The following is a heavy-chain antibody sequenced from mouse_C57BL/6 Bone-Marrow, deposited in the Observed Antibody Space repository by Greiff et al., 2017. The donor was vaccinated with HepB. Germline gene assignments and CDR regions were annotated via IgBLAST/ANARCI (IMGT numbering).Heavy chain of an antibody. V-gene: IGHV14-3*01. CDR1: GFNFKNTY. CDR2: IDPANGNT. Sequence: EVQLQQSVAELVRPGASVKLSCTASGFNFKNTYMHWVKQRPEQGLEWIGRIDPANGNTKYAPKFQGKATITADTSSNTAYLQLSSLTSEGTAIYYCARMALLDYWGKGTTLTVSS. J-gene: IGHJ2*01. CDR3: ARMALLDY.